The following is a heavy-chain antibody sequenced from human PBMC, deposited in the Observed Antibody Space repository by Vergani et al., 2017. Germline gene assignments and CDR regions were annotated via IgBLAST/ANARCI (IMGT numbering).Heavy chain of an antibody. CDR1: GITFKNAW. CDR3: AIEVGATAQ. J-gene: IGHJ4*02. Sequence: EVQVVESGGGLIKPGGSLRLSCVVSGITFKNAWINWVRQAPGKGLEWVSSISSSSSYIYYADSVKGRFTISRDNAKNSLYLQMNSLRAEDTAVYYCAIEVGATAQWGQGTLVTVSS. CDR2: ISSSSSYI. D-gene: IGHD1-26*01. V-gene: IGHV3-21*01.